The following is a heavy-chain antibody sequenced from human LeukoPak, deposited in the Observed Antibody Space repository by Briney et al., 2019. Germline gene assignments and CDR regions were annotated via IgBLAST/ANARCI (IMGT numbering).Heavy chain of an antibody. CDR1: GGSISSYY. J-gene: IGHJ5*02. D-gene: IGHD2-2*01. Sequence: PSETLSLTCTASGGSISSYYWSWIRQPPGKGLEWIGYIYYSGSTNYNPSLKSRVTISVDTSKNQFSLKLSSVTAADTAVYYCARDSGRVVPAAMRFDPWGQGTLVTVSS. CDR2: IYYSGST. CDR3: ARDSGRVVPAAMRFDP. V-gene: IGHV4-59*01.